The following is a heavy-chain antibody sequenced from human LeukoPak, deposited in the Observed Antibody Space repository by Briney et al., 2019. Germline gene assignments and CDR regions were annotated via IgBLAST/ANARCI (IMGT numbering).Heavy chain of an antibody. CDR1: GGSISSSSYY. V-gene: IGHV4-39*01. CDR2: IYYSGST. CDR3: ARVSGGYGDLGP. D-gene: IGHD4-17*01. Sequence: SETLSPTCTVSGGSISSSSYYWGWIRQPPGKGLEWIGSIYYSGSTYYNPSLKSRVTISVDTSKNQFSLKLSSVTAADTAVYYCARVSGGYGDLGPWGQGTLVTVSS. J-gene: IGHJ5*02.